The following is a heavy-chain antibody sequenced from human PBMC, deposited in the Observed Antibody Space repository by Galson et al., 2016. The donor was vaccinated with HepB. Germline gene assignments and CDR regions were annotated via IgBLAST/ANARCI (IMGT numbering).Heavy chain of an antibody. CDR3: AQKKGAARRVRGFDF. CDR2: IYWDDDK. CDR1: GFSLTASGVG. Sequence: PALVKPTQTLTLTCSFSGFSLTASGVGVGWIRQPPGKALEWLALIYWDDDKRYSPSLKSRLTITKDTSKTQVVLTMTNVDPVDTATYYCAQKKGAARRVRGFDFWGQGTLVTVSS. J-gene: IGHJ4*02. V-gene: IGHV2-5*02. D-gene: IGHD6-6*01.